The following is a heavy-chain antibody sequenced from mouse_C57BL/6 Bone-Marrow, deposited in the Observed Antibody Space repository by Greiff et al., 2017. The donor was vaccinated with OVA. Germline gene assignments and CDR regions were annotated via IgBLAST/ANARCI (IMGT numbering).Heavy chain of an antibody. D-gene: IGHD1-1*01. CDR2: IYPGNSDT. Sequence: VQLQQSGTVLARPGASVKMSCKTSGYTFTSYWMHWVKQRPGQGLEWIGAIYPGNSDTSYNQKFKGKATLTAVTSASTAYMELSSLTNEDSAVYYCTKVSRRTWFAYWGQGTLVTVSA. CDR3: TKVSRRTWFAY. CDR1: GYTFTSYW. V-gene: IGHV1-5*01. J-gene: IGHJ3*01.